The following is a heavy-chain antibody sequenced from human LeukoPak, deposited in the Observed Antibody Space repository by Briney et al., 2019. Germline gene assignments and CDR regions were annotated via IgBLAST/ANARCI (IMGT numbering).Heavy chain of an antibody. CDR3: ASHVSRPRAYGMDV. V-gene: IGHV3-66*04. CDR2: IYGGGNT. CDR1: GFTVSTNY. D-gene: IGHD6-6*01. J-gene: IGHJ6*02. Sequence: GGSLRLSCAASGFTVSTNYMTWVRQAPGKGLEWVSVIYGGGNTYCADSVKGRFTISRDNSINTLYLQMHSLRAEDTAVYYCASHVSRPRAYGMDVWGQGTTVTVSS.